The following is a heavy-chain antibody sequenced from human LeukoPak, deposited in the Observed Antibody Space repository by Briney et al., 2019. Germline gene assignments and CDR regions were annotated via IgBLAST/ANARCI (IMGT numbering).Heavy chain of an antibody. D-gene: IGHD5-12*01. V-gene: IGHV1-69*04. CDR2: IIPILGIA. CDR3: ATTGTQTPNSGYDPYYYGMDV. Sequence: AASVKVSCKASGGTFSSYAISWVRQAPGQGLEWMGRIIPILGIANYAQKFQGRVTITADKSTSTAYMELSSLRSEDTAVYYCATTGTQTPNSGYDPYYYGMDVWGQGTTVTVSS. CDR1: GGTFSSYA. J-gene: IGHJ6*02.